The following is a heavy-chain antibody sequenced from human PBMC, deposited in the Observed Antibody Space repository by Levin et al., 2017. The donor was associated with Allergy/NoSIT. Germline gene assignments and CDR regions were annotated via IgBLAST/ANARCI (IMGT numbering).Heavy chain of an antibody. Sequence: PSETLSLTCTVSGDSISGGTFYWSWIRQRPGKGLEWIGFIHHSGSAYYNPSLKSRLTMSLDTSKSQFSLRGTSVTAADTAVYYCARDECAWLGECYGMDVWGQGTTVIVSS. CDR3: ARDECAWLGECYGMDV. CDR1: GDSISGGTFY. V-gene: IGHV4-31*03. J-gene: IGHJ6*02. CDR2: IHHSGSA. D-gene: IGHD3-10*01.